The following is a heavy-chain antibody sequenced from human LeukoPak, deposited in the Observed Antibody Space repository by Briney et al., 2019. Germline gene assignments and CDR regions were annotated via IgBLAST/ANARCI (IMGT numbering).Heavy chain of an antibody. CDR1: GGSISSSSYY. CDR2: IYYSGST. D-gene: IGHD3-10*01. CDR3: ARDLRWFGEYLNPGNDAFDI. J-gene: IGHJ3*02. Sequence: SETLSLTCTVSGGSISSSSYYWGWIRQPPGKGLEWIGSIYYSGSTYYNPSLKSRVTISVDTSKNQFSLKLSSVTAADTAVYGCARDLRWFGEYLNPGNDAFDIWGQGTMVTVSS. V-gene: IGHV4-39*07.